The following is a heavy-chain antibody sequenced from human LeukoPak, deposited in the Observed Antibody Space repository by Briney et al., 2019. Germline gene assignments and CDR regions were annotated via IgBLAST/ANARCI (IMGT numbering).Heavy chain of an antibody. D-gene: IGHD4-17*01. V-gene: IGHV3-21*04. CDR1: GFTLSTYS. Sequence: GGSLRLSCAASGFTLSTYSMNWVRQAPGKGLEWVSSISTSSIYIYYSDSVKGRLTISRDNSKNTLYLQMNSLRAEDTAVYYCARVVDHDYGDYYLDYWGQGTLVTVSS. CDR3: ARVVDHDYGDYYLDY. J-gene: IGHJ4*02. CDR2: ISTSSIYI.